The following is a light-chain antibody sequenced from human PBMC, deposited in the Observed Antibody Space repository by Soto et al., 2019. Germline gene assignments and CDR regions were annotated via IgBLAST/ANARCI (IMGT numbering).Light chain of an antibody. CDR1: SSNIGAGYP. CDR3: QSYDSSLSGYV. J-gene: IGLJ1*01. CDR2: GNT. Sequence: VLTQPPSVSGAPGQRITISCTGSSSNIGAGYPVHWYQQPPGTAPKLLIFGNTIRPSGVPDRFSGSRSGLAITGLQAEDEADYYCQSYDSSLSGYVFGTGTKVTVL. V-gene: IGLV1-40*01.